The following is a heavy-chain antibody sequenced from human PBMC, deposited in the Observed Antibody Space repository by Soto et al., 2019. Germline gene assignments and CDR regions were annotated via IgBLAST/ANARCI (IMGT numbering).Heavy chain of an antibody. D-gene: IGHD6-6*01. CDR3: ARRLYSSSSEEGGSYY. V-gene: IGHV1-69*02. CDR1: GGTFSSYT. J-gene: IGHJ4*02. Sequence: SVKVSCKASGGTFSSYTISWVRQAPGQGLEWMGRIIPILGIANYAQKFQGRVTITADKSTSTAYMELSSLRSEDTAVYYCARRLYSSSSEEGGSYYWGQGTLVTVSS. CDR2: IIPILGIA.